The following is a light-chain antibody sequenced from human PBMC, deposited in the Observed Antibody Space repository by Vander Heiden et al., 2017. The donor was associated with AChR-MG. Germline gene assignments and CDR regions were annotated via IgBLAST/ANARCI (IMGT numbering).Light chain of an antibody. CDR1: QSVSSS. Sequence: EIVLTQSPATLSLSPGERATLSCRASQSVSSSLAWYQQKPGQAPRLLIYDASNRATGIPARFRGSGSGTDFTLTISSLEPEDFALYYCHQRSNWPLTFGGGTKLEIK. V-gene: IGKV3-11*01. CDR2: DAS. CDR3: HQRSNWPLT. J-gene: IGKJ4*01.